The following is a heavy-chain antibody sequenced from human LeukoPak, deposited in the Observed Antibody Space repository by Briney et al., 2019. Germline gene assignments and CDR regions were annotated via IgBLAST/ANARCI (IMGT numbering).Heavy chain of an antibody. CDR1: GFTFRSYG. CDR2: ITSSGSTI. Sequence: GGSLRLSCAASGFTFRSYGMNWVRQAPGKGLEWVSYITSSGSTIYYADPVKGRFTISRDNAKTSLYLQMNSLRAEDTAVYYCASEFIVGATFDYWGQGTLVTVSS. CDR3: ASEFIVGATFDY. V-gene: IGHV3-48*03. J-gene: IGHJ4*02. D-gene: IGHD1-26*01.